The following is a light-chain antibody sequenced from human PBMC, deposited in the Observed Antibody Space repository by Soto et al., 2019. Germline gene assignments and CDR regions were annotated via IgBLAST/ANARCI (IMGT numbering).Light chain of an antibody. Sequence: QSVLTQPPSASGTPGQRVTISCSGSSYNIGSNTVNWYQQLPGTAPKLLIYSNNQRPSGVPDRFSGSKSGTSASLAISGLQSEYVADYYCAAWDDSLNGVVFGGGTKLTVL. V-gene: IGLV1-44*01. CDR2: SNN. CDR1: SYNIGSNT. J-gene: IGLJ2*01. CDR3: AAWDDSLNGVV.